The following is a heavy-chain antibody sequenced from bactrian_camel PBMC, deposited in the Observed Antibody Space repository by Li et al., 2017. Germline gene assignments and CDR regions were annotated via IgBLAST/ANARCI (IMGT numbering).Heavy chain of an antibody. V-gene: IGHV3S6*01. CDR1: GLTVSTYC. Sequence: HVQLVESGGGSVQAGGSARLSCAASGLTVSTYCMAWFRQTPGKEREGVAGIDFDGSASYADSVKGRFTIRKDNDTNTLYLQMNGLKTEDTATYYCAADACLVVDYEYTYWGQGTQVTVS. D-gene: IGHD2*01. J-gene: IGHJ4*01. CDR2: IDFDGSA. CDR3: AADACLVVDYEYTY.